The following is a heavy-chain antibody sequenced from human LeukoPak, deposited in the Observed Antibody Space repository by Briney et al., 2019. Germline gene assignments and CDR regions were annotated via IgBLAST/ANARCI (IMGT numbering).Heavy chain of an antibody. CDR3: AKDRWRQYYFDY. Sequence: QPGGSLRLSCAASGFTFSSYWMHWVRHAPGKGLVWVSRINSDGSSTSYADSVKGRFTISRDNAKNTLYLQMNSLRAEDTAVYYCAKDRWRQYYFDYWGQGTLVTVSS. J-gene: IGHJ4*02. CDR2: INSDGSST. V-gene: IGHV3-74*01. D-gene: IGHD4-23*01. CDR1: GFTFSSYW.